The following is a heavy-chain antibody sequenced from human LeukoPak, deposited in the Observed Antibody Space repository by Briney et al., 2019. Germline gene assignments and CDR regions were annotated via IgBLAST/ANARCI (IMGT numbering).Heavy chain of an antibody. CDR2: IYQSGST. D-gene: IGHD2-2*01. Sequence: SETLSPTCAVSGYSISTGRYWGWIRQPPGKGLEWIGSIYQSGSTYYNPPLKSRVTISVDTSKNQFSLNLRSVTAADTAVYYCARSLSTAGIDYWGQGTLVTVSS. J-gene: IGHJ4*02. V-gene: IGHV4-38-2*01. CDR1: GYSISTGRY. CDR3: ARSLSTAGIDY.